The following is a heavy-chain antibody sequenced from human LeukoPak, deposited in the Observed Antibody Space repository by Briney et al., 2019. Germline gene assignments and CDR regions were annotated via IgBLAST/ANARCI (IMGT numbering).Heavy chain of an antibody. V-gene: IGHV3-30*04. Sequence: GRSLRLSCAASGFTFSSYAMHWVRQAPGKGLEWVAVISYDGSNKYYADSVKGRFTISRDNSKNTLYLQMNSLRAEDTAVYFCAGRLCSGGSCYYAGAEPFDYWGQGTLVTVSS. CDR3: AGRLCSGGSCYYAGAEPFDY. CDR2: ISYDGSNK. J-gene: IGHJ4*02. D-gene: IGHD2-15*01. CDR1: GFTFSSYA.